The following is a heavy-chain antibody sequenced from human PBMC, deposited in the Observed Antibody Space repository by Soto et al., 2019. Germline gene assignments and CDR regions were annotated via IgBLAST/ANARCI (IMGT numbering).Heavy chain of an antibody. CDR3: ARDLMPNDRGLGDLAY. J-gene: IGHJ4*02. CDR2: ITSKTGDQ. Sequence: EVRLVESGGGLVKPGGSLRLSCAASGFTFNKYSMNWVRQAPGKGLEWVSSITSKTGDQYYADSVKGRFIISRDNTKHALSLQVTSLRDEDTAVYYCARDLMPNDRGLGDLAYWGQGTLVTVSS. D-gene: IGHD3-22*01. CDR1: GFTFNKYS. V-gene: IGHV3-21*06.